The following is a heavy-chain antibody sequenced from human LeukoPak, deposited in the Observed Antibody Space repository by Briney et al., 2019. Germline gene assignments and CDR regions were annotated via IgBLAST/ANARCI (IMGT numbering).Heavy chain of an antibody. Sequence: SETLSLTCAVYGGSFSGYYWSWIRQPPGKGLEWIGEINRSGSTNYNPSLKSRVTISVDTSKNQFSLKLSSVTAADTAVYYCARGLIVVAYDAFDIWGQGTMVTVSS. V-gene: IGHV4-34*01. D-gene: IGHD3-22*01. CDR2: INRSGST. CDR1: GGSFSGYY. CDR3: ARGLIVVAYDAFDI. J-gene: IGHJ3*02.